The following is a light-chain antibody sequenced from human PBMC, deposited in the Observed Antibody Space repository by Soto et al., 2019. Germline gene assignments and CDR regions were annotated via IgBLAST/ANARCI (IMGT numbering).Light chain of an antibody. V-gene: IGLV1-40*01. J-gene: IGLJ2*01. CDR3: QSYDSSLSGSRVV. CDR1: SSNIGAGYD. Sequence: QSVLTQPPSVSGAPGQGVTISCTGSSSNIGAGYDVHWYQQLPGTAPKLLIYGNSNRPSGVPDRFSGSKSGTSASLAITGLQAEDEADYYCQSYDSSLSGSRVVFGGGTKVTVL. CDR2: GNS.